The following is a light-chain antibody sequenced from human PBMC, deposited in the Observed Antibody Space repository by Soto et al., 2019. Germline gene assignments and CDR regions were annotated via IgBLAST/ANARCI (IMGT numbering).Light chain of an antibody. Sequence: DIQMTQSPSSLSASVGDRVTITCRASQGISTYLAWFQQSPGKAPRCLIYAASPLQPGVPSKFSGSGSGTDFTLTISSLQPEDFATYYCQQYNSYPLAFGGGTKVEIK. V-gene: IGKV1-16*02. CDR3: QQYNSYPLA. CDR2: AAS. CDR1: QGISTY. J-gene: IGKJ4*01.